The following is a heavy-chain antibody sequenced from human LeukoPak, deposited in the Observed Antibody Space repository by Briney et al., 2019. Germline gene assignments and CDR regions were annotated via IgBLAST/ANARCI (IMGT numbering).Heavy chain of an antibody. CDR1: GYTFTGYY. CDR2: INPNSGGT. CDR3: ARSGSVRTRSPPGY. Sequence: ASVKVSCKASGYTFTGYYMHWVRQAPGQGLEWMGWINPNSGGTNYAQKFQGRVTMTRDTSISTAYMELSRLRSEDTAVYYCARSGSVRTRSPPGYWGQGTLVTVSS. V-gene: IGHV1-2*02. D-gene: IGHD3-10*01. J-gene: IGHJ4*02.